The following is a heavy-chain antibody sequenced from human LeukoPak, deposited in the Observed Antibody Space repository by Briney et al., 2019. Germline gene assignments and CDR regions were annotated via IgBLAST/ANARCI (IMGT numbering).Heavy chain of an antibody. Sequence: AGGSLRLSCAASGFTFSRYGMHWVRQARGRGLEWVAFIRYDGSNKYYADSVKGRFTISRDNSKNTLYLQMNSLRAEDTAVYYCARPARLYCSGGSCYAGYYGMDVWGQGTTVTVSS. J-gene: IGHJ6*02. V-gene: IGHV3-30*02. CDR1: GFTFSRYG. D-gene: IGHD2-15*01. CDR3: ARPARLYCSGGSCYAGYYGMDV. CDR2: IRYDGSNK.